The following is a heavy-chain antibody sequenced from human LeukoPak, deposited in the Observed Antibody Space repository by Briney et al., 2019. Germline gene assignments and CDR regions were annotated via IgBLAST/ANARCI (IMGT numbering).Heavy chain of an antibody. V-gene: IGHV3-23*01. D-gene: IGHD2-2*01. CDR3: AKYGNSGYCSSTSCYQSGDY. Sequence: LAGGSLRLSCAASGFTFSSYAMSWVRQAPGKGLEWVSAISGSGGSTYYADSVKGRFTISRDNSKNTLYLQMNSLRAEDTAVYYCAKYGNSGYCSSTSCYQSGDYWGQGTLVAVSS. CDR1: GFTFSSYA. J-gene: IGHJ4*02. CDR2: ISGSGGST.